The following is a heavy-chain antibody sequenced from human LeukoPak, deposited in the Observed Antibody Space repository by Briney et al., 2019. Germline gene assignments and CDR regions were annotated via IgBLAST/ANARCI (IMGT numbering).Heavy chain of an antibody. CDR2: IYYSGST. CDR1: GGSISSSSYY. J-gene: IGHJ4*02. CDR3: ARAYEEWLRPWDY. D-gene: IGHD5-12*01. Sequence: SETLSLTCTVSGGSISSSSYYWGWIRQPPGKGLEWIGSIYYSGSTYYNPSLKSRVTISVDTSKNQFSLKLSSVTAADTAVYYCARAYEEWLRPWDYWGQGTLVTVSS. V-gene: IGHV4-39*07.